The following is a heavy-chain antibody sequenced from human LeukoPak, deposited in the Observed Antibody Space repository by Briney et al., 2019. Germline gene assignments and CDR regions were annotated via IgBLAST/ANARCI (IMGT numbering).Heavy chain of an antibody. Sequence: GRSLRLSCAASGFTVSGNYMSWVRQAPGKGLEWLSVIHRGGNTYYADSVKGRFTISRDSSKNTVFLQMDSLRAEDTAVYYCARDPGYGLGVDYGDYWGQGTLVTVSS. CDR2: IHRGGNT. D-gene: IGHD3-10*01. V-gene: IGHV3-66*01. CDR3: ARDPGYGLGVDYGDY. J-gene: IGHJ4*02. CDR1: GFTVSGNY.